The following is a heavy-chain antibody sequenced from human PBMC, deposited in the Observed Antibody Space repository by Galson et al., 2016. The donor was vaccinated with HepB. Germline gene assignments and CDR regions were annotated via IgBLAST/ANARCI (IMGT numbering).Heavy chain of an antibody. Sequence: SVKVSCKASGYMYTSYSVHWVRQAPGQRLEWMGWINAGNGNTKYSQKFQDRVTITRDTSASTAYMELSRLRSEDTDVYYGARVSSSWFSFYFDSWGQGTLVTVSS. CDR1: GYMYTSYS. V-gene: IGHV1-3*01. CDR2: INAGNGNT. J-gene: IGHJ4*02. D-gene: IGHD6-13*01. CDR3: ARVSSSWFSFYFDS.